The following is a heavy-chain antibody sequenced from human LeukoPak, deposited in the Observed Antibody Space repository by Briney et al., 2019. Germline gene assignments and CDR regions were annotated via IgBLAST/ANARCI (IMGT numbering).Heavy chain of an antibody. J-gene: IGHJ4*02. V-gene: IGHV4-59*01. D-gene: IGHD6-19*01. Sequence: SETLSLTSTVSGASISTYYWSWIRQPPGKGLEWIGYIHYSGDTNYNPSLKSRVTISVDTSKNQLSLKLTSVISADIAVYYCARASSSGYYADYWGQGTLVTVSS. CDR2: IHYSGDT. CDR3: ARASSSGYYADY. CDR1: GASISTYY.